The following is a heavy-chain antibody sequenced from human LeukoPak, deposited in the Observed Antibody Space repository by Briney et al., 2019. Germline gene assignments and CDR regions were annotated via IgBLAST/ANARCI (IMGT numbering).Heavy chain of an antibody. CDR1: GASISGYF. V-gene: IGHV4-59*01. CDR2: ISSSGNT. CDR3: ARCTYDGYYFDY. J-gene: IGHJ4*02. Sequence: PSETLSLTCTVSGASISGYFWNWIRQPPGKGLEWVGYISSSGNTNYNPSLKSRVTISVDTSKNQFSLKLSSVTAADTAVYYCARCTYDGYYFDYWGQGTLVTVSS. D-gene: IGHD3-22*01.